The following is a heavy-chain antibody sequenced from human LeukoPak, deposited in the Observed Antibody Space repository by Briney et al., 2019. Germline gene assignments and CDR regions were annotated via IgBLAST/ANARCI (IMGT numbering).Heavy chain of an antibody. D-gene: IGHD3-22*01. Sequence: SETLSLTCAVYGDSFSGYYWSWIRQPPGKGLEWIAEINHRGTTHYNPSLTSRVTISVDTSKKQFSLTMTSVTAADTATYYCARAHKYHYYDSSGAFDVWGQGTVVTVSS. CDR2: INHRGTT. CDR3: ARAHKYHYYDSSGAFDV. V-gene: IGHV4-34*01. CDR1: GDSFSGYY. J-gene: IGHJ3*01.